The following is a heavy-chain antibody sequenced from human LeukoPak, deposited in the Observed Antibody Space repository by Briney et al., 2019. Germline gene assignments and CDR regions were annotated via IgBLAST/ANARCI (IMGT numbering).Heavy chain of an antibody. J-gene: IGHJ5*02. Sequence: SETLSLTCAVYGGSFSGYYWSWIRQPPGKGREGVGEINHSGSTNYNPSLKSRVNISVDTSKNQFSLKLSSVTAADTAVYYCARLFDPWGQGTLVTVSS. CDR1: GGSFSGYY. CDR3: ARLFDP. CDR2: INHSGST. V-gene: IGHV4-34*01.